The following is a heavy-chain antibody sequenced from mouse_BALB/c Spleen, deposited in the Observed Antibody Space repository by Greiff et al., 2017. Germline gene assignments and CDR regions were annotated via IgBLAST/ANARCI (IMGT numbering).Heavy chain of an antibody. V-gene: IGHV5-17*02. D-gene: IGHD3-2*02. CDR2: ISSGSSTI. J-gene: IGHJ4*01. Sequence: EVHLVESGGGLVQPGGSRKLSCAASGFTFSSFGMHWVRQAPEKGLEWVAYISSGSSTIYYADTVKGRFTISRDNPKNTLFLQMTSLRSEDTAMYYCARSGKWAMDYWGQGTSVTVSS. CDR1: GFTFSSFG. CDR3: ARSGKWAMDY.